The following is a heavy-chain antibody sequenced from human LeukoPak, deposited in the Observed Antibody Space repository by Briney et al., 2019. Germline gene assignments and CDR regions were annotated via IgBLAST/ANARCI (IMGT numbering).Heavy chain of an antibody. CDR2: ISGSGGST. V-gene: IGHV3-23*01. D-gene: IGHD6-13*01. CDR3: ARVIRAAPGKGYFDY. Sequence: GGSLRLSCATSGFIFSTYALSWVRQAPGKGLEWASGISGSGGSTYHADSVKGRFTISRDSSKNTLYLQMNSLRAEDTAIYYCARVIRAAPGKGYFDYWGQGTLVTVSS. CDR1: GFIFSTYA. J-gene: IGHJ4*02.